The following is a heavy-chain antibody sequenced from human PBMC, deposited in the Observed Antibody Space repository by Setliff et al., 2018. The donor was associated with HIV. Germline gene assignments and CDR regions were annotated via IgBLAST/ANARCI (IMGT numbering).Heavy chain of an antibody. Sequence: SETLSLTCTVSGGSISSGEYYWSWIRQPPGKGLEWLGYISSSGGTDYNPSLNSRIIISIDTSKNKCSLRLSSVTAADTAVYFCARVLPHDSTGFLLYYFDNWGQGTLVTVS. V-gene: IGHV4-30-4*08. CDR3: ARVLPHDSTGFLLYYFDN. CDR1: GGSISSGEYY. CDR2: ISSSGGT. D-gene: IGHD3-22*01. J-gene: IGHJ4*02.